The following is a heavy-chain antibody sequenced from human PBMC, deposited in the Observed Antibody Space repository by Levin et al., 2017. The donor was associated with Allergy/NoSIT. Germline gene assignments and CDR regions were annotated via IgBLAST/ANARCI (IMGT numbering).Heavy chain of an antibody. D-gene: IGHD3-9*01. CDR3: ARDLTKLNVESY. V-gene: IGHV1-2*02. J-gene: IGHJ4*02. CDR2: INPNNGDT. CDR1: GYTFTAYY. Sequence: ASVKVSCKASGYTFTAYYIHWVRQAPGQGLEWLAWINPNNGDTAYAQHLKDRVIVTSDTSISTAYMQLNALRYDDAAVYFCARDLTKLNVESYWGQGTLVTVSS.